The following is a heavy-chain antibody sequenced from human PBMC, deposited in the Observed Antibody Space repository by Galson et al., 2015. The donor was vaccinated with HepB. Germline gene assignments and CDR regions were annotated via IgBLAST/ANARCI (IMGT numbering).Heavy chain of an antibody. Sequence: SLRLSCAASGFTFNTYNMNWVRQAPGKGLEWVSYISSSRSTIYYADSVKGRFTVSRDNAKNSLYLQMNSLTDEDTAVYFCARGQALAQYWYFDLWGRGTLLTVSS. CDR1: GFTFNTYN. CDR2: ISSSRSTI. CDR3: ARGQALAQYWYFDL. D-gene: IGHD6-19*01. V-gene: IGHV3-48*02. J-gene: IGHJ2*01.